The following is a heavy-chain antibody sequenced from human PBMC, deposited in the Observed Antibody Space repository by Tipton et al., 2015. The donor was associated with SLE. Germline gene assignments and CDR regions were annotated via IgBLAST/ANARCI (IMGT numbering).Heavy chain of an antibody. CDR2: VHPNSGVT. CDR1: GYTLTDYY. CDR3: ARAPGVDYGDYEYYFDY. V-gene: IGHV1-2*06. Sequence: QLVQSGAEVKKPGASVKVSCKASGYTLTDYYIHWVRQAPGQGLEWMGRVHPNSGVTSYAQKFQGRVTMSRDTSISTAFLELGRLRSDDTAVYYCARAPGVDYGDYEYYFDYWGQGTLVTVSS. J-gene: IGHJ4*02. D-gene: IGHD4-17*01.